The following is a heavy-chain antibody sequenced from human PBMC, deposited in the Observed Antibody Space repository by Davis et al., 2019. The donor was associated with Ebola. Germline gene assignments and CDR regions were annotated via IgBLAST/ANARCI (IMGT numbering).Heavy chain of an antibody. CDR3: ARVGGYDFGLDY. V-gene: IGHV4-39*07. CDR1: GGSFSSYY. D-gene: IGHD5-12*01. Sequence: SETLSLTCAVYGGSFSSYYWGWIRQPPGKGLEWIGSIYYSGSTYYNPSLKSRVTISVDTSKNQFSLKLSSVTAADTAVYYCARVGGYDFGLDYWGQGTLVTVS. CDR2: IYYSGST. J-gene: IGHJ4*02.